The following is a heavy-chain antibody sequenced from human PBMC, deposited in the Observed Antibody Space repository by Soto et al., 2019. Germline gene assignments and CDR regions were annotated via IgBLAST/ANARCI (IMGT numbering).Heavy chain of an antibody. J-gene: IGHJ5*02. V-gene: IGHV1-18*01. CDR3: ARGPNGVAAGDWFDP. Sequence: EASVKVSCKASGYTFTSYGISWVRQAPGQGLEWMGWISAYNGNTNYAQKLQGRVTMTTDTSTSTAYMELRSLRSDDTAVYYCARGPNGVAAGDWFDPWGQGTLVTVSS. CDR2: ISAYNGNT. CDR1: GYTFTSYG. D-gene: IGHD2-8*01.